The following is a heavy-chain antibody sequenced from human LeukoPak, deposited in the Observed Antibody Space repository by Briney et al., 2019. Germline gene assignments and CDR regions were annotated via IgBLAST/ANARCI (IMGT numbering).Heavy chain of an antibody. CDR3: ARAGAAAGRVDY. CDR1: GYTFTGYY. V-gene: IGHV1-18*04. J-gene: IGHJ4*02. Sequence: ASVKVSCKASGYTFTGYYMHWVRQAPGQGLEWMGWISAYNGNTNYAQKLQGRVTMTTDTSTSTAYMELRSLRSDDTAVYYCARAGAAAGRVDYWGQGTLVTVSS. CDR2: ISAYNGNT. D-gene: IGHD6-13*01.